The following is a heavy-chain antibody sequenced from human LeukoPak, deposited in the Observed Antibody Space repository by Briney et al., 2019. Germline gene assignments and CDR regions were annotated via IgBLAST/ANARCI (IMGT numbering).Heavy chain of an antibody. D-gene: IGHD6-13*01. V-gene: IGHV3-9*01. Sequence: PGGSLRLSCAASGFTFDDYAMHWVRQAPGKGLEWVSGISWNSGSIGYADSVKGRFTISRDNAKNSLYLQMNSLRAEDTALYYCAKDEGYSSSWYLAYWGQGTLVTVSS. CDR3: AKDEGYSSSWYLAY. CDR2: ISWNSGSI. J-gene: IGHJ4*02. CDR1: GFTFDDYA.